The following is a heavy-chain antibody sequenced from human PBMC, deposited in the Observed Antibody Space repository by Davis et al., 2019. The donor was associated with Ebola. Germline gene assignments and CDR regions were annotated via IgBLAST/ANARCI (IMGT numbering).Heavy chain of an antibody. CDR1: GFTFSDYY. Sequence: GGSLRLSYAGSGFTFSDYYMTWIRQAPGKGLEWVSFISGSGTTVSYADSVRGRFTISRDNAMNSLYLQMHSLRAEDTAVYYCAKTVGWLQQTGEEYFQNWGQGTLVTVS. V-gene: IGHV3-11*01. J-gene: IGHJ1*01. D-gene: IGHD5-24*01. CDR3: AKTVGWLQQTGEEYFQN. CDR2: ISGSGTTV.